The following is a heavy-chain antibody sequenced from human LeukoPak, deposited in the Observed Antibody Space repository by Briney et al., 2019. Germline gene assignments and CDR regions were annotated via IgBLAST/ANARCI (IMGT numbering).Heavy chain of an antibody. V-gene: IGHV1-2*02. CDR1: GYTFTSYG. D-gene: IGHD3-10*01. CDR2: IYPTNGVT. J-gene: IGHJ5*02. Sequence: ASVKVSCKASGYTFTSYGISWVRQAPGQGLEWMGFIYPTNGVTNYAQKFQGRVTLTGDTSISTAYMELSSLTSDDTAVYYCARGYGSGSYGRFDPWGQGTLVTVSS. CDR3: ARGYGSGSYGRFDP.